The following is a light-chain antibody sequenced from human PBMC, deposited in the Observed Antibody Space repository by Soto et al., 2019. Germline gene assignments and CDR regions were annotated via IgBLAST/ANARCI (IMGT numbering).Light chain of an antibody. J-gene: IGKJ3*01. CDR2: GAS. CDR3: QQSYSTPRT. V-gene: IGKV1-39*01. CDR1: QSISIF. Sequence: DIQMTQSPSSLSASVGDRVTITCRASQSISIFLNWYKQKPGKAPNLLIYGASSLQSGVPSRFSGSGSGTEFTLTISSLQPEDFATYYCQQSYSTPRTFGPGTKVDIK.